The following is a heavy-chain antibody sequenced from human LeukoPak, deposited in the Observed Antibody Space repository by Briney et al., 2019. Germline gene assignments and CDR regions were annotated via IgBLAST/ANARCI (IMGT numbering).Heavy chain of an antibody. CDR2: VSGSGGST. CDR1: GFTFSSYA. CDR3: AKVGRPVSMVRGVRGWFDP. D-gene: IGHD3-10*01. Sequence: PGGSLRLSCAASGFTFSSYAMSWVRQAPGKGLEWVSAVSGSGGSTYYADSVKGRFTISRDNSKNTLYLQMNSLRAEDTAVYYCAKVGRPVSMVRGVRGWFDPWGQGTLVTVSS. V-gene: IGHV3-23*01. J-gene: IGHJ5*02.